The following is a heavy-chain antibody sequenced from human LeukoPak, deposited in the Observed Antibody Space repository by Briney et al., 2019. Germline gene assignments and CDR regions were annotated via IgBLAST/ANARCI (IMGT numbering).Heavy chain of an antibody. Sequence: PSETLSLTRAVYGGSFSGYYWSWIRQPPGKGLEWIGEINHSGSTNYNPSLKSRVTISVDTSKNQFSLKLSSVTAADTAVYYCAKHHCSSTSCYRVFDFWGQGTLVTVSS. D-gene: IGHD2-2*02. CDR3: AKHHCSSTSCYRVFDF. V-gene: IGHV4-34*01. CDR2: INHSGST. CDR1: GGSFSGYY. J-gene: IGHJ4*02.